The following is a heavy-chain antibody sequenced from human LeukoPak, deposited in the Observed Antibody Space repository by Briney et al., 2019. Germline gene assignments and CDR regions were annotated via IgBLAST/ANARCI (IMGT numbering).Heavy chain of an antibody. D-gene: IGHD3-10*01. V-gene: IGHV1-2*04. J-gene: IGHJ4*02. CDR1: GYTFTGYY. CDR3: ARDRTTMIRGVTLPLTYFDS. CDR2: INPNSGGT. Sequence: ASVKVSCKASGYTFTGYYMHWVRQAPGQGLEWMGWINPNSGGTNYAQKFQGWVTMIRDTSITTVYMELTSLESDDTAVYYCARDRTTMIRGVTLPLTYFDSWGQGTLVTVSS.